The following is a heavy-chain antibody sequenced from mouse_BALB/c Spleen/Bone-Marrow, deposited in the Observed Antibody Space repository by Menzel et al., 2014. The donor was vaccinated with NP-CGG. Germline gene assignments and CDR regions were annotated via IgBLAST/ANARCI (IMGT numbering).Heavy chain of an antibody. CDR1: GFNVKDTY. V-gene: IGHV14-3*02. CDR2: IDPANGNT. D-gene: IGHD2-14*01. J-gene: IGHJ1*01. Sequence: EVKLKESGAELVKPGASVKLSCTASGFNVKDTYMHWVKQRPEQGLEWIGRIDPANGNTKYDPKFQGKATITADTSSNTAYLQLSSLTSEDTAVYYCASYRYAWYFDVWGAGTTVTVSS. CDR3: ASYRYAWYFDV.